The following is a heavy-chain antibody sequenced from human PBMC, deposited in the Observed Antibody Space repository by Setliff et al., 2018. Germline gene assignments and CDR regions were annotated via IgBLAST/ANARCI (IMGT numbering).Heavy chain of an antibody. CDR2: ISSSSSSI. Sequence: PGGSLRLSCAASGFAFDNFAMNWVRQAPGKGLEWVSYISSSSSSIYYADSVKGLFTTSRDNATNSLYLQMNSLKTEDTAVYYCVRVLDYYDSNGYSVDAFDVWGQGTMVTVSS. CDR3: VRVLDYYDSNGYSVDAFDV. D-gene: IGHD3-22*01. V-gene: IGHV3-48*01. CDR1: GFAFDNFA. J-gene: IGHJ3*01.